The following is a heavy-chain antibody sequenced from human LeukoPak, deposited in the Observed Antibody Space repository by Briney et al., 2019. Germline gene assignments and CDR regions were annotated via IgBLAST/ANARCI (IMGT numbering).Heavy chain of an antibody. J-gene: IGHJ4*02. V-gene: IGHV4-61*02. D-gene: IGHD6-13*01. CDR1: GGPISSGSYY. CDR3: ARVEAGAAAFYFDH. CDR2: IHTSGSP. Sequence: SQTLSLTCTVSGGPISSGSYYWTWSRQPAGKGLECIGRIHTSGSPKYNPSLKSRVTISLDTSKNQFSLKVTSVTAADTAVYYCARVEAGAAAFYFDHWGRGTLVTVSS.